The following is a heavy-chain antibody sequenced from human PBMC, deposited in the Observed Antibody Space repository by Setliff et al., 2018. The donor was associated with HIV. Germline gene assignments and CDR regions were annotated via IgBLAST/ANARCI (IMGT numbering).Heavy chain of an antibody. Sequence: ASVKVSCKASGYTFTDFFIHWVRQAPGQGLEWIGRINPKSGVADYLKKFQGRVTMTTDTSTNTAHMELIRPRFDDTAVYYCARAHFLVAMTRNWFDPWGQGTLVTVSS. CDR2: INPKSGVA. V-gene: IGHV1-2*06. CDR1: GYTFTDFF. J-gene: IGHJ5*02. CDR3: ARAHFLVAMTRNWFDP. D-gene: IGHD5-12*01.